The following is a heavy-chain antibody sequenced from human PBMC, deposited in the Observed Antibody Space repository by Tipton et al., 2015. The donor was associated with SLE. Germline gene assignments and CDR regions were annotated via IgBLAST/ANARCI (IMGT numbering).Heavy chain of an antibody. CDR1: GFTFSNYA. V-gene: IGHV3-30*04. CDR3: ARFPHP. J-gene: IGHJ5*02. CDR2: ISYDGSNK. Sequence: SLRLSCAASGFTFSNYAMHWVRQAPGKGLEWVAVISYDGSNKYYADSVKGRFTISRDNSKNTLYLQMNSLRAEDTAIYYCARFPHPWGQGTQVTVSS.